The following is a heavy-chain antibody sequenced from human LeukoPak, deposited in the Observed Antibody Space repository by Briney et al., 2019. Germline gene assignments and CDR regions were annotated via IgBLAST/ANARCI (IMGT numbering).Heavy chain of an antibody. CDR1: GGTFSSYA. CDR3: ARSTWNDVNSTPENAFDI. V-gene: IGHV1-69*04. D-gene: IGHD1-1*01. Sequence: SVKVSCKASGGTFSSYAISWVRQAPGQGLEWMGRIIPILGIANYAQKFQGRVTITADKSTSTAYMELSSLRSEDTAVYYCARSTWNDVNSTPENAFDIWGQGTMVTVSS. J-gene: IGHJ3*02. CDR2: IIPILGIA.